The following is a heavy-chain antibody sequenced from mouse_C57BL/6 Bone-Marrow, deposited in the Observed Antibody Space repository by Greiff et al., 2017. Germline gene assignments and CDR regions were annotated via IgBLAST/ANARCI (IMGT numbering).Heavy chain of an antibody. D-gene: IGHD1-1*01. CDR2: ISYDGSN. Sequence: ESGPGLVKPSQSLSLTCSVTGYSITSGYYWNWIRQFPGNKLEWMGYISYDGSNNYNPSLKNRISITRDTSKNQFFLKLNSVTTEDTATYYCAREVYGSSNYWYFDVWGTGTTVTVSS. J-gene: IGHJ1*03. V-gene: IGHV3-6*01. CDR3: AREVYGSSNYWYFDV. CDR1: GYSITSGYY.